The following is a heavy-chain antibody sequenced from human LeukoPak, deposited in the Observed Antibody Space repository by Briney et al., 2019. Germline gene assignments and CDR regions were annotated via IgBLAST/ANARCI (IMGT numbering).Heavy chain of an antibody. V-gene: IGHV3-30*18. CDR2: IWYGGSNK. Sequence: PGRSLRLSCAASGFTFSSYGMHWVRQAPGKGLEWVAVIWYGGSNKYYADSVKGRFTISRDNSKNTLYLQMNSLRAEDTAVYYCAKDEIGYCSSTSCPGTFDIWGQGTMVTVSS. CDR1: GFTFSSYG. D-gene: IGHD2-2*01. CDR3: AKDEIGYCSSTSCPGTFDI. J-gene: IGHJ3*02.